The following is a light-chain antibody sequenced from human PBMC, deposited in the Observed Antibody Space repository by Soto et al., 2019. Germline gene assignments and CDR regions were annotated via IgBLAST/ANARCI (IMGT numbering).Light chain of an antibody. V-gene: IGLV1-51*01. CDR1: SSNIGNNY. Sequence: QSVLTQPPSVSAAPGLTVTISCSGSSSNIGNNYVSWYQQFPGTAPKVIIFDNDERPSWTPDRFSGSKSGTSATLVITELQTGYEADYYCGTWDSTLSSDVFGGGTKLTVL. CDR2: DND. J-gene: IGLJ3*02. CDR3: GTWDSTLSSDV.